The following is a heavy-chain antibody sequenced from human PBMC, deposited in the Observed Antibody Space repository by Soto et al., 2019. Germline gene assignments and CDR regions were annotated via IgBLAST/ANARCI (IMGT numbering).Heavy chain of an antibody. CDR1: GYTFTSYG. J-gene: IGHJ2*01. V-gene: IGHV1-18*01. CDR3: ARYYDYGDYDPWWYFDL. Sequence: QVQLVQSGAEVKKPGASVKVSCKASGYTFTSYGISWVRQAPGQGLEEMGWISAYNGNTNYAQKLQGRVTMTTDTATSTAYMELRSLRTDDTAVYYCARYYDYGDYDPWWYFDLWGRGNLVTVAS. D-gene: IGHD4-17*01. CDR2: ISAYNGNT.